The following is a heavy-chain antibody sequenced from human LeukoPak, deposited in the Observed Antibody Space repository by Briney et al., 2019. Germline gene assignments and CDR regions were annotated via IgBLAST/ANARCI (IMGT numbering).Heavy chain of an antibody. V-gene: IGHV3-7*01. CDR1: GFTFSTYW. J-gene: IGHJ4*02. CDR3: SRDPGRGFDS. D-gene: IGHD1-14*01. CDR2: IKEDGRQK. Sequence: PGGSLRLSCAASGFTFSTYWMTWVRQAPGKGLEWVANIKEDGRQKYYVESVKGRFTISRDQAKNSVYLQMNSLIAEDTAVYYCSRDPGRGFDSWGQGTLVTVSA.